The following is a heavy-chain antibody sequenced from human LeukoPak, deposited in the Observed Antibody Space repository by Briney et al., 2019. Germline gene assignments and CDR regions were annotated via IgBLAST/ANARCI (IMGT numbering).Heavy chain of an antibody. CDR1: GYTFSSHD. CDR3: ARPGYIYGSFDY. J-gene: IGHJ4*02. CDR2: INPSGGST. Sequence: GASVKVSCKASGYTFSSHDMHWVRQAPGQGLERVGVINPSGGSTSYAQKFQGRVTMTRDTSTSTVYMELSSLRSEDTAVYYCARPGYIYGSFDYWGQGTLVTVSS. D-gene: IGHD5-18*01. V-gene: IGHV1-46*01.